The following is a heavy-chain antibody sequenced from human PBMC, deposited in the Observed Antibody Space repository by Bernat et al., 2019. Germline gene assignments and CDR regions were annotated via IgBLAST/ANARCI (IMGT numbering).Heavy chain of an antibody. Sequence: EVQLVESGGGLVKPGRSLRLSCTASGFTFGDYAMSWFRQAPGKGLEWVGFIRSKAYGGTTEYAASVKGRFTISRDDSKSIAYLQMNSLKTEDTAAYYCTRGGDGTVHSFDYWGQGTLVTVSS. D-gene: IGHD5-24*01. V-gene: IGHV3-49*05. CDR1: GFTFGDYA. CDR2: IRSKAYGGTT. J-gene: IGHJ4*02. CDR3: TRGGDGTVHSFDY.